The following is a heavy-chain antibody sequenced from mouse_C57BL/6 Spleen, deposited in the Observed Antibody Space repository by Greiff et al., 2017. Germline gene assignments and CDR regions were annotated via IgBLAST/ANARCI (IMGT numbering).Heavy chain of an antibody. D-gene: IGHD1-1*01. CDR3: AREDYGSSPLDY. Sequence: LQESGAELARPGASVKLSCKASGYTFTSYGISWVKQRTGQGLEWIGEIYPRSGNTYYNEKFKGKATLTADKSSSTAYMELRSLTSEDSAVYFCAREDYGSSPLDYWGQGTTLTVSS. V-gene: IGHV1-81*01. CDR1: GYTFTSYG. CDR2: IYPRSGNT. J-gene: IGHJ2*01.